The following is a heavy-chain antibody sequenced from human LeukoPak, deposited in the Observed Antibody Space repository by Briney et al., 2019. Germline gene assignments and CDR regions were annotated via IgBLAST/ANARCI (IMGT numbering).Heavy chain of an antibody. CDR2: ISGDGGST. J-gene: IGHJ4*02. V-gene: IGHV3-43*02. Sequence: GGSLRLSCAASGFTFDDYAMHWVRQAPGKGLEWVSLISGDGGSTYYADSVKGRFTISRDNSKSSLYLQMNSLRTEDTALYYCAKDMAPSGELLTRGIDYWGQGTLVTVSS. D-gene: IGHD1-26*01. CDR1: GFTFDDYA. CDR3: AKDMAPSGELLTRGIDY.